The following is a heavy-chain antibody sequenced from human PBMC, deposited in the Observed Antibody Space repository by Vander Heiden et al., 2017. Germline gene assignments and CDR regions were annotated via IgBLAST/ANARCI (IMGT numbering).Heavy chain of an antibody. CDR2: ISSSGSTI. V-gene: IGHV3-11*01. CDR3: AKDYYDSSGFLDY. Sequence: QVQLVESGGGLVKPGGSLRLSCAASGFTFSDYYMSWIRQAPGKGLEWVSYISSSGSTIYYADAVKGRFTISRDNAKNSMYLQMKRMRAEDTAVYCFAKDYYDSSGFLDYWCQGTMVTVSS. J-gene: IGHJ4*02. D-gene: IGHD3-22*01. CDR1: GFTFSDYY.